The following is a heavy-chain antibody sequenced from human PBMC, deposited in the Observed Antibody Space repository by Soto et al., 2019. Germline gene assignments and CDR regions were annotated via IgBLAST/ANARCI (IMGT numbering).Heavy chain of an antibody. CDR1: GGSISGYC. CDR2: IYYSGST. V-gene: IGHV4-59*01. D-gene: IGHD5-18*01. J-gene: IGHJ5*02. Sequence: TSQTLCLTCTVAGGSISGYCWSWIRQPPGKGLEWIGYIYYSGSTNYNPSLKSRVTISVDTSKNQFSLKLSSVTAADTAVYYCARVATAPYNWFDPWGQGTLVTVSS. CDR3: ARVATAPYNWFDP.